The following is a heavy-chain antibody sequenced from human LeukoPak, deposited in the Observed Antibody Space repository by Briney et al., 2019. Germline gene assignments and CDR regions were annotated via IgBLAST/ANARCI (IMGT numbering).Heavy chain of an antibody. J-gene: IGHJ4*02. CDR2: ISWNSGTI. CDR3: AKGSSWYGGEFDY. V-gene: IGHV3-9*01. CDR1: GFTFDDYG. Sequence: GGSLRLSCAASGFTFDDYGMHWVRQAPGKGLEWVSTISWNSGTIDSADSVEGRFTISRDNAKDSLYLQMSSLKAEDTALYYCAKGSSWYGGEFDYWGQGTLVTVSS. D-gene: IGHD6-13*01.